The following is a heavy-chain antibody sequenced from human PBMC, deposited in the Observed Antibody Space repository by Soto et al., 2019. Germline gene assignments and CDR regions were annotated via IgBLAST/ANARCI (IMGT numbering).Heavy chain of an antibody. Sequence: PGGSLRLSCAASGFTFTSHAMHWVRQTPGKGLELVAAISYDEIDKKYASSVKGRLTDPTDKDKNTMSRQRNSMRPEDKAVDYGAKDSGYQLPDNYFDYGRDVGGQGTTVNVSS. CDR1: GFTFTSHA. V-gene: IGHV3-30*18. CDR2: ISYDEIDK. J-gene: IGHJ6*02. CDR3: AKDSGYQLPDNYFDYGRDV. D-gene: IGHD2-2*01.